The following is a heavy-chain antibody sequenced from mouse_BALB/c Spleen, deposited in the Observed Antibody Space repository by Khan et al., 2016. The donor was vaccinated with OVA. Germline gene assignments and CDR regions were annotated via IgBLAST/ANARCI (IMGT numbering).Heavy chain of an antibody. V-gene: IGHV1-76*01. CDR2: IYPGTDNT. J-gene: IGHJ2*01. CDR3: AREEALYYFDY. CDR1: GYIFTNYW. Sequence: QVQLQQSGAELVRPGASVKLSCKTSGYIFTNYWIHWVKQRSGQGLEWIARIYPGTDNTYYNEKLKDKATLTADRSSSTAYMQLSSLKSEDSAAYFCAREEALYYFDYWGQGTTLTVSS. D-gene: IGHD3-2*02.